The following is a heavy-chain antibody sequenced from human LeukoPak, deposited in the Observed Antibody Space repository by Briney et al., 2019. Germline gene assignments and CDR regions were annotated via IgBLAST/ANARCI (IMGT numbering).Heavy chain of an antibody. J-gene: IGHJ5*02. V-gene: IGHV3-21*01. D-gene: IGHD5-12*01. CDR2: ISAGGDFV. Sequence: GGSLRLSCAASGFPFSTHSLNWVRQAPGKGLEWVSSISAGGDFVYYGDSVKGRFTMSRDNAKNSLHLQMDSLTAEDTAVYYCARSASGYDAWGQGTLVTVSS. CDR1: GFPFSTHS. CDR3: ARSASGYDA.